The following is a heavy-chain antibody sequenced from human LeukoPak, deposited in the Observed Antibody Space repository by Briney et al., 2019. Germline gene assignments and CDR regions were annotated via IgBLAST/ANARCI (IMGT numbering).Heavy chain of an antibody. J-gene: IGHJ3*02. CDR3: ARGPMYYDFWSGLSRRAFDI. CDR1: GVSVSGGSYY. V-gene: IGHV4-61*01. Sequence: PSETLSLTCTVSGVSVSGGSYYWSWIRQPPGKGLEWIGYIYYSGSTNYNPSLKSRVTLSIDTSKNQFSLKLSSVTAADTAVYYCARGPMYYDFWSGLSRRAFDIWGQGTMVTVSS. D-gene: IGHD3-3*01. CDR2: IYYSGST.